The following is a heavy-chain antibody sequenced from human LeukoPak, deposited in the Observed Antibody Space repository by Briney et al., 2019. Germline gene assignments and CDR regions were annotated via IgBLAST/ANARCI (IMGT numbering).Heavy chain of an antibody. V-gene: IGHV3-11*01. CDR3: ARGHYGGNPADAFDI. J-gene: IGHJ3*02. CDR2: LSTSGDII. D-gene: IGHD4-23*01. CDR1: GFIFSDYY. Sequence: GGSLRLSCAASGFIFSDYYMSWIRQAPGKGLEWVSYLSTSGDIIYYAGSVKGRFTISRDNAKNSLYLEMDSLRAEDTAVYYCARGHYGGNPADAFDIWGQGTMVTVS.